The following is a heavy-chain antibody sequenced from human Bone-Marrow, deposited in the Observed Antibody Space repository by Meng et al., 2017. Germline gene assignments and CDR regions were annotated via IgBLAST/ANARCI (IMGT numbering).Heavy chain of an antibody. V-gene: IGHV4-31*01. Sequence: QVPLQESGPGLVKPSQTLSLTCTVSGGSISSGGYYWSWIRQHPGKGLEWIGYIYYSGSTYYNPSLKSLVTISVDTSKNQFSLKLSSVTAADTAVYYCAREASPEYYFDYWGQGTLVTVSS. CDR2: IYYSGST. CDR1: GGSISSGGYY. D-gene: IGHD1-14*01. CDR3: AREASPEYYFDY. J-gene: IGHJ4*02.